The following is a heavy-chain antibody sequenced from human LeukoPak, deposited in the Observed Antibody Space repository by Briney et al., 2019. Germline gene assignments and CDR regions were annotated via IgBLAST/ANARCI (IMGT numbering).Heavy chain of an antibody. CDR3: ASGRQLGY. Sequence: GGSLRLSCAASGLTFSSYWMSWVRQAPGNGLEWVANIKQDGSEKYYVDSVKGRFTLSRDNARNSLYLQMNSLRAEDTAIYYCASGRQLGYWGQGTLVTVSS. V-gene: IGHV3-7*01. CDR2: IKQDGSEK. D-gene: IGHD3-16*01. J-gene: IGHJ4*02. CDR1: GLTFSSYW.